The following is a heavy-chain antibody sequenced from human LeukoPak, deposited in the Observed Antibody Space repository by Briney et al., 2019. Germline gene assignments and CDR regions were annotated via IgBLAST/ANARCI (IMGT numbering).Heavy chain of an antibody. D-gene: IGHD4-23*01. Sequence: SEPLSLTCTLSGGPISSYYWRWIRQPPGKGLEWIGYIYYSGSTNYNPSLKSRVTISVDTSKNQFSLKLSSVTAADTAVYYCARDLGGGTDFDYWGQGTLVTVPS. CDR1: GGPISSYY. J-gene: IGHJ4*02. CDR3: ARDLGGGTDFDY. V-gene: IGHV4-59*01. CDR2: IYYSGST.